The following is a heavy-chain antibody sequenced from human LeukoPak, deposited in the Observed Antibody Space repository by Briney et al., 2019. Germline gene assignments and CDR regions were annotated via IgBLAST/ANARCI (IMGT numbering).Heavy chain of an antibody. Sequence: GGSLRLSCAASGFTFSSYGMHWVRQAPGKGLEWVAVIWYDGSNKYYADSVKGRFTISRDNSKNTLYLQMNSLRAEDTAVYYCARDRLNYYDSSRYFDYWGQGTLVTVSS. CDR1: GFTFSSYG. D-gene: IGHD3-22*01. CDR2: IWYDGSNK. V-gene: IGHV3-33*01. J-gene: IGHJ4*02. CDR3: ARDRLNYYDSSRYFDY.